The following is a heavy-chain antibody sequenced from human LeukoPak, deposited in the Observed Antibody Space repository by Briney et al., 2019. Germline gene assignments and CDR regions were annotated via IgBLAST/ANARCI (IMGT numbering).Heavy chain of an antibody. CDR3: ARASITYYYYYYMGV. Sequence: SETLSLTCTVSGGSITNYYWTWIRHPPGKGLEWIAYIHYSGSTHYNPSLKSRVTISVDTSKNQFSLKLSSVTAADTAVYYCARASITYYYYYYMGVWGKGTTVTVSS. CDR1: GGSITNYY. V-gene: IGHV4-59*01. J-gene: IGHJ6*03. CDR2: IHYSGST. D-gene: IGHD1-14*01.